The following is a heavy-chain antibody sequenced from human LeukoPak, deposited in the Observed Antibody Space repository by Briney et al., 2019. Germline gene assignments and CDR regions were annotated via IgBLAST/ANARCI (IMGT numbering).Heavy chain of an antibody. Sequence: PGGSLRLSCAASGSTFSTYSMTWVRQAPGKGLEWVSSIYGSGERTFYADSVRGRFTVSRDNSKNTLYLEMNSLRAEDTAVYFCAKDVVPDSGWDLDHWGQGTLVTVSS. CDR1: GSTFSTYS. CDR2: IYGSGERT. D-gene: IGHD6-19*01. V-gene: IGHV3-23*01. J-gene: IGHJ4*02. CDR3: AKDVVPDSGWDLDH.